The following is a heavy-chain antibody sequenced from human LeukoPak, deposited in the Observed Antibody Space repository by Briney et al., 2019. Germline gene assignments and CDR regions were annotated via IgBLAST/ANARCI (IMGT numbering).Heavy chain of an antibody. Sequence: GGSLRLSCAASGFTFSSYGMSWVRQAPGKGLEWVSALSRSGGSTYYADSVKGRFTISRDNSKNTLYLQMNSLRAEDTAVYYCARDRRYCSSTSCLPYYYMDVWGKGTTVTVSS. V-gene: IGHV3-23*01. CDR3: ARDRRYCSSTSCLPYYYMDV. J-gene: IGHJ6*03. CDR2: LSRSGGST. D-gene: IGHD2-2*01. CDR1: GFTFSSYG.